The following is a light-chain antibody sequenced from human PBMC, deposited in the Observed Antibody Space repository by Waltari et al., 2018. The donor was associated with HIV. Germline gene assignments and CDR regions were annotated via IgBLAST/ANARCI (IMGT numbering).Light chain of an antibody. CDR1: QGVGSN. Sequence: DIVMTQSPAILSVSPGERVTLSCRASQGVGSNLAWYQQKAGQARRLLIYGAATRAAEIPVRFSGSGSGTDFTLTIDSLQSEDFATYYCQQYNIRPRGNTFGQGTKLQIK. J-gene: IGKJ2*01. CDR3: QQYNIRPRGNT. V-gene: IGKV3-15*01. CDR2: GAA.